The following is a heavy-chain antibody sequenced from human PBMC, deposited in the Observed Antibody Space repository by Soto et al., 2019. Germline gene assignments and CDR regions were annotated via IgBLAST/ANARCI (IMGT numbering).Heavy chain of an antibody. Sequence: QVQLVESGGGVVQPGRSLRLSCAASGFTFSSYGMHWVRQAPGKGLEWVAVISYDGSNKYYADSVKGRFTISRDNSKNTLYLQMNSLRAEDTAVYYCAKDGGPWWRFGELLELDYWGQGTLVTVSS. V-gene: IGHV3-30*18. CDR1: GFTFSSYG. D-gene: IGHD3-10*01. J-gene: IGHJ4*02. CDR2: ISYDGSNK. CDR3: AKDGGPWWRFGELLELDY.